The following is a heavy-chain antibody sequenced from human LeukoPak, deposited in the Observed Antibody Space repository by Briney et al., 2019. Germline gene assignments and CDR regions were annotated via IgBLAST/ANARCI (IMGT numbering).Heavy chain of an antibody. Sequence: SETLSLTCTVSGGSISTSSYYWGWIRQPPGKGLEWIGSIYHSGSTFYNPSLKSRVTISVDTSKNQFSLKLSSVTAADTAVYYCARQRGSGTWAFDYWGQGTLVTVSS. D-gene: IGHD3-10*01. J-gene: IGHJ4*02. CDR3: ARQRGSGTWAFDY. V-gene: IGHV4-39*01. CDR1: GGSISTSSYY. CDR2: IYHSGST.